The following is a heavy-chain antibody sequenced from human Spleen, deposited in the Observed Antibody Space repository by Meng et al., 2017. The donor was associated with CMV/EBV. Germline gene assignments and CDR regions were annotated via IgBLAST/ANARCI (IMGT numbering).Heavy chain of an antibody. Sequence: GESLKISCAASGFAFSTYTMNWVRQAPGKGLEWVSSISGNSGTIHYADSVKGRFTISRDNAKNSLYLQINSLRGEDTAVYYCAKEPVSGWDIYGMDVWGQGATVTVSS. J-gene: IGHJ6*02. CDR2: ISGNSGTI. CDR1: GFAFSTYT. CDR3: AKEPVSGWDIYGMDV. V-gene: IGHV3-48*04. D-gene: IGHD6-19*01.